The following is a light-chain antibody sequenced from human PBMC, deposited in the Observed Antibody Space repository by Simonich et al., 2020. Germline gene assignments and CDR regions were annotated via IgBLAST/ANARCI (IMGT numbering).Light chain of an antibody. CDR3: MQSIQLPLT. J-gene: IGKJ4*01. Sequence: DIVMTQTPLSLSVTPGQPASISCKSSQSLLHSDGKTYLYWYLPKPGQSPQLLIYEVSNRCSGVPDRFSGSGSGTDFTLKISRVEAEDVGVYYCMQSIQLPLTFGGGTKVEIK. CDR2: EVS. CDR1: QSLLHSDGKTY. V-gene: IGKV2D-29*02.